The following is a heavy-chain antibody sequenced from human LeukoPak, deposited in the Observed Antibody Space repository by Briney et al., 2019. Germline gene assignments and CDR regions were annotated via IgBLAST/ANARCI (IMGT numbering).Heavy chain of an antibody. V-gene: IGHV1-46*01. Sequence: GASVKVSCKASGYTFTSYGISWVRQAPGQGLEWMGIINPSGGSTSYAQKFQGRVTMTRDTSTSTVYMELSSLRSEDTAVYYCARSGRGTYYYFDLWGQGTLVTVSS. D-gene: IGHD1-26*01. CDR1: GYTFTSYG. CDR3: ARSGRGTYYYFDL. J-gene: IGHJ4*02. CDR2: INPSGGST.